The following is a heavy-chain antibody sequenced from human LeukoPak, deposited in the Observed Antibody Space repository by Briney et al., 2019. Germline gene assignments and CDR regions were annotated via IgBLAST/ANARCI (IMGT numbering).Heavy chain of an antibody. CDR2: INPNSGGT. Sequence: ASVKVSCKASGYTFTGYYMHWVRQAPGQGLEWMGWINPNSGGTNYAQKFQGRVTMTRDTSISTAYMELSRLRSDDTAVYYCARAWLRMVRDESFDYWGQGTLFTVSS. D-gene: IGHD3-10*01. V-gene: IGHV1-2*02. CDR1: GYTFTGYY. J-gene: IGHJ4*02. CDR3: ARAWLRMVRDESFDY.